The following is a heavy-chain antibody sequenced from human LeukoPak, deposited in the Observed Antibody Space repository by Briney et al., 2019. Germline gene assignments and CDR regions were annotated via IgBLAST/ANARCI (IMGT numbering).Heavy chain of an antibody. CDR1: GFTFSTFA. Sequence: GGSLRLSCAASGFTFSTFAMSWVRQDPGRGLEWVSSITGAGSTTYYPESVKGRFTISRGNSKNTLYLQMNSLRVEDTAVYFCVRDRNYFEALQRSYWGQGTLVTVSS. J-gene: IGHJ4*02. D-gene: IGHD1-7*01. V-gene: IGHV3-23*01. CDR3: VRDRNYFEALQRSY. CDR2: ITGAGSTT.